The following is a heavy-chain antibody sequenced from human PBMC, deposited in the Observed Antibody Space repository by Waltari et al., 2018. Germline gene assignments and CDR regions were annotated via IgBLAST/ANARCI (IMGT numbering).Heavy chain of an antibody. CDR2: IYHSGAT. D-gene: IGHD3-9*01. CDR1: GESISSGYS. J-gene: IGHJ5*02. V-gene: IGHV4-38-2*02. Sequence: QVHLQETGPGLVKPAETLSLTCAVSGESISSGYSWGWIRQPPGKGLEWIGFIYHSGATHYNPSLKSRVTISVDTPMNQLFLTLTSVTAADTAVYYCVRDPRYYNNDYFDPWGQGTLVTVSS. CDR3: VRDPRYYNNDYFDP.